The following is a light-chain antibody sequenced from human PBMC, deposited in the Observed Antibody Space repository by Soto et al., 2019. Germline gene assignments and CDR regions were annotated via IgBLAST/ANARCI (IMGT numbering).Light chain of an antibody. CDR1: QSVSSSY. CDR3: QQYGSSPQWT. J-gene: IGKJ1*01. CDR2: GAT. V-gene: IGKV3-20*01. Sequence: EIVLTQSPGTLSLSPGERATLSCRASQSVSSSYLSWYQQKPGQAPSLLIYGATSRATVIPDRFSGSWSGTDFTLTISRLEPEDFAVYYCQQYGSSPQWTFGQGTKVEIK.